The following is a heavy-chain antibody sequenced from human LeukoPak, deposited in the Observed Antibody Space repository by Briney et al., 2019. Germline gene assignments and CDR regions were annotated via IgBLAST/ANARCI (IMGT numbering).Heavy chain of an antibody. D-gene: IGHD3-10*01. V-gene: IGHV3-23*01. J-gene: IGHJ5*02. CDR1: GFTFSSYA. Sequence: GGSLRLSCAASGFTFSSYAMSWVRQAPGKGLEWVSAISGSGGSTYYADSVKGRFTISRDNSKNTLYLQMNSLRAEDTAVYYCARSDYYGSGNYGRFDPWGQGTLVTVSS. CDR2: ISGSGGST. CDR3: ARSDYYGSGNYGRFDP.